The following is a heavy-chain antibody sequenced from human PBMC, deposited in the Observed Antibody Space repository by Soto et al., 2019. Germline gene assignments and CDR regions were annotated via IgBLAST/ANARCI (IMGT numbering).Heavy chain of an antibody. J-gene: IGHJ5*02. Sequence: QITLKESGPTLVKPTQTLTLTCTFSGFSLSTSGVGVGWIRQPPGKALEWLALIYWNDDKRYRPSLKSRLTITKETSKNQVVLTMTNMDPVDTATYYCAHSACGSDCWGWFDPWGQGTLFTVSS. CDR2: IYWNDDK. V-gene: IGHV2-5*01. CDR1: GFSLSTSGVG. D-gene: IGHD2-21*02. CDR3: AHSACGSDCWGWFDP.